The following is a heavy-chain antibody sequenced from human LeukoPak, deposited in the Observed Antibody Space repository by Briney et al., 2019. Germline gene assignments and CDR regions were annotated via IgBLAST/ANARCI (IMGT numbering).Heavy chain of an antibody. V-gene: IGHV4-59*01. J-gene: IGHJ3*02. D-gene: IGHD2-15*01. CDR1: GGSISSYY. Sequence: SETLSLTCTVSGGSISSYYWGWIRQPPGKGLEWIGYIYYSGSTNYNPSLKSRVTISVDTSKNQFSLKLSSVTAADTAVYYRASCSGGSCYRYDAFDIWGQGTMVTVSS. CDR3: ASCSGGSCYRYDAFDI. CDR2: IYYSGST.